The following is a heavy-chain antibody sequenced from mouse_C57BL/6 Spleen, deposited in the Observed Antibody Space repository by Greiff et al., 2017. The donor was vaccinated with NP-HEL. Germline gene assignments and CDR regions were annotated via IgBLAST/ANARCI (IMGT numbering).Heavy chain of an antibody. D-gene: IGHD1-1*01. V-gene: IGHV1-50*01. Sequence: QVQLKQPGAELVKPGASVKLSCKASGYTFTSYWMQWVKQRPGQGLEWIGEIDPSDSYTNYNQKFKGKATLTVDTSSSTAYMQLSSLTSEDSAVYYCARRYGSSRFDYWGQGTTLTVSS. CDR3: ARRYGSSRFDY. J-gene: IGHJ2*01. CDR1: GYTFTSYW. CDR2: IDPSDSYT.